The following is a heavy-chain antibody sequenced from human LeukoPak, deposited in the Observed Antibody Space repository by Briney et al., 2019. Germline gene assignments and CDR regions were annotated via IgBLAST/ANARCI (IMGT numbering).Heavy chain of an antibody. CDR2: TYYRSKWYN. CDR1: GDSVSSNSAA. V-gene: IGHV6-1*01. D-gene: IGHD4-17*01. CDR3: ARVGDYGDYHPFDY. J-gene: IGHJ4*02. Sequence: SQTLSLTCAISGDSVSSNSAAWNWIRQSASRGLEWLGRTYYRSKWYNDYAVSVKSRITINPDTSKNQFSLQLNSVTPEDTAVYYCARVGDYGDYHPFDYWGQGTLVTVSS.